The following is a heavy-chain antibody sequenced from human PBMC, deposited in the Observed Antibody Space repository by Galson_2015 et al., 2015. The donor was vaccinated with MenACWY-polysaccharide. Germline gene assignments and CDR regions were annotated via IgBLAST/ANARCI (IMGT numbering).Heavy chain of an antibody. CDR1: GFTFSDHY. D-gene: IGHD2-8*01. CDR2: TRDKPHSYTT. J-gene: IGHJ5*02. V-gene: IGHV3-72*01. CDR3: AGGLNGTDRPLVLGS. Sequence: SLRLSCAASGFTFSDHYMDWVRQAPGKGLEWVGRTRDKPHSYTTEYAASVKGRFTISRDDSKNSLYLQMNSLKTEDTAVYYCAGGLNGTDRPLVLGSWAQGSLVTVPS.